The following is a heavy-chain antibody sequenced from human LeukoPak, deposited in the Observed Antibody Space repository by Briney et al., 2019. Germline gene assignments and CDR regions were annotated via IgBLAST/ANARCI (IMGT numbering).Heavy chain of an antibody. CDR1: GGSIKSGNYY. CDR2: IYTSGST. D-gene: IGHD3-10*01. CDR3: ARVGPTMVRGVTGPFDY. J-gene: IGHJ4*02. Sequence: SETLSLTCNVSGGSIKSGNYYWSWIRQPAGKGLEWIGHIYTSGSTNYNPSLKSRVTISVDTSKNQFSLKLSSVTAADTAVYYCARVGPTMVRGVTGPFDYWGQGTLVTVSS. V-gene: IGHV4-61*09.